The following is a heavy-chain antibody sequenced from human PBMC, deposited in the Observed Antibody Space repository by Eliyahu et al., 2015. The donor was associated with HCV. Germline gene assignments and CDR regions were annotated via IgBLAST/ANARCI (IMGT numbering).Heavy chain of an antibody. Sequence: QVQLQESGPGLVKPSETLSLTCTVSGGSIXXYYRSWIRQPPGKGLEWIGYIHYSGGTNYNPSLKSRVTISVDTSKNQFSLNLTSVTAADTAMYYCASGGGGIAVTGTGGWFDPWGQGTLVTVSS. CDR3: ASGGGGIAVTGTGGWFDP. V-gene: IGHV4-59*01. CDR1: GGSIXXYY. D-gene: IGHD6-19*01. CDR2: IHYSGGT. J-gene: IGHJ5*02.